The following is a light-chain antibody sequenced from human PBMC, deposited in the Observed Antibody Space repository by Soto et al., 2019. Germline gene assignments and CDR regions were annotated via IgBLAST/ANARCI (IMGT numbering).Light chain of an antibody. J-gene: IGKJ5*01. V-gene: IGKV3-11*01. CDR3: QQHNNWPT. Sequence: ETVGTQPPGTLSLSPGERATLSCRASESVRTSLAWYQQKPGQAPSLLIYGASKRATGIPARFSGSGSGTDFTLTISSLEPEDFAVYFCQQHNNWPTFGQGTRLEIK. CDR1: ESVRTS. CDR2: GAS.